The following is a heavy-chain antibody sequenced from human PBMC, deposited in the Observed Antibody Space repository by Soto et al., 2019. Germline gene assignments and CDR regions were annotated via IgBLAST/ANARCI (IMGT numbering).Heavy chain of an antibody. J-gene: IGHJ4*02. CDR2: INHSGST. CDR3: ARGRRYYYDSSGYYPFDY. D-gene: IGHD3-22*01. Sequence: PSESLSVTCAVHVGSFSGYYWSWIRQPPGKGLEWIGEINHSGSTNYNPSLKSRVTISVDTSKNQFSLKLSSVTAADTAVYYCARGRRYYYDSSGYYPFDYWGQGTLVTVSS. V-gene: IGHV4-34*01. CDR1: VGSFSGYY.